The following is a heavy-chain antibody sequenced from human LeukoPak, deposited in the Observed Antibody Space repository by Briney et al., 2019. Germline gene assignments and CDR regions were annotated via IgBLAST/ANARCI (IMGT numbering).Heavy chain of an antibody. CDR2: ISFDGSQK. D-gene: IGHD1-14*01. Sequence: PGGSLRLSCAASGLTFSSYGMHWVRQAPGKGLEWVAVISFDGSQKYYTDSVKGRFTISRDDSKNTLNLQMNSLRAEDTAIYYCAKQEIGTTWSAGYWGQGTLVTVSS. J-gene: IGHJ4*02. CDR3: AKQEIGTTWSAGY. V-gene: IGHV3-30*18. CDR1: GLTFSSYG.